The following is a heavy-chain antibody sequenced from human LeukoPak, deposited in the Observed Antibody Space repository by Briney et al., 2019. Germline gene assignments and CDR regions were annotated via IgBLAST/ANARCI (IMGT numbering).Heavy chain of an antibody. CDR1: GVSISTYY. CDR3: ARGGHAAPIDY. Sequence: SETLSLTCTVSGVSISTYYWSWIRQPAGKGLEWIGRIYTSGSTNYNPSLKSRVTVSVDTSKNRFSLKLSSVTAADTAVYYCARGGHAAPIDYWGQGTLVTVSS. CDR2: IYTSGST. V-gene: IGHV4-4*07. D-gene: IGHD2-2*01. J-gene: IGHJ4*02.